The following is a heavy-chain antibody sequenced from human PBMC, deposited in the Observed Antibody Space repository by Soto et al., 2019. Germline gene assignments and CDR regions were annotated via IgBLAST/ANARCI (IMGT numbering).Heavy chain of an antibody. D-gene: IGHD3-22*01. CDR2: IVVGSGNT. CDR1: GFTFTSSA. Sequence: SVKVSCKASGFTFTSSAVQWVRQARGQRLERIGWIVVGSGNTNYAQKFQERVTITRDMSTSTAYMELSSLRSEDTAVYYCAAVSYYDSSGYPQPYYYGMDVWGQGTTVTVSS. V-gene: IGHV1-58*01. CDR3: AAVSYYDSSGYPQPYYYGMDV. J-gene: IGHJ6*02.